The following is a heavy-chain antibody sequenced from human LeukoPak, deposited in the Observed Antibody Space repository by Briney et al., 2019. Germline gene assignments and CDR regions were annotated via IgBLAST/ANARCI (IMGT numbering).Heavy chain of an antibody. D-gene: IGHD5-24*01. J-gene: IGHJ3*02. V-gene: IGHV5-51*01. CDR2: IYPGDSDT. Sequence: GESLKISCKGSGYSFASYWIAWVRQMPGKGLEWMGIIYPGDSDTRYSPSFQGQVTISADKSISTAYLQWSSLKASDTAMYYCARQGSRDGYNADAFDIWGQGTMVTVSS. CDR1: GYSFASYW. CDR3: ARQGSRDGYNADAFDI.